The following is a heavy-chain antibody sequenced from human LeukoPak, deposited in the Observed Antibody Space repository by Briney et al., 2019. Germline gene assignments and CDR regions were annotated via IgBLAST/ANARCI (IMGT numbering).Heavy chain of an antibody. CDR2: IRYDGSNK. CDR3: AKVRWVGAISPFDY. V-gene: IGHV3-30*02. D-gene: IGHD1-26*01. J-gene: IGHJ4*02. CDR1: GFTFSSYG. Sequence: GGSLRLSCAASGFTFSSYGMHWVRQAPGKGLEWVAFIRYDGSNKYYADSVKGRFTISRDNSKNTLYLQMNSLRAEDTAVYYCAKVRWVGAISPFDYWGQGTLVTVSS.